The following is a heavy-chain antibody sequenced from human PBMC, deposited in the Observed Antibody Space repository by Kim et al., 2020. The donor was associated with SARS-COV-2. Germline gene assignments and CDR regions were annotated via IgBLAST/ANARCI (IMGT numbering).Heavy chain of an antibody. CDR1: GFTFSSYG. D-gene: IGHD3-10*01. CDR3: AKDLSSSGSYFAPYYYGMDV. V-gene: IGHV3-30*18. J-gene: IGHJ6*02. Sequence: GGSLRLSCAASGFTFSSYGMHWVRQAPGKGLEWVAVLSYDGSNKYYADSVKGRFTISRDNSKNTLYLQMNSLRAEDTAVYYCAKDLSSSGSYFAPYYYGMDVWGQGTTVTVSS. CDR2: LSYDGSNK.